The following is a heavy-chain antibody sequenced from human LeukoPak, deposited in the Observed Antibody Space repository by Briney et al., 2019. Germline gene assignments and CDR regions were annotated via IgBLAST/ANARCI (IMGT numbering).Heavy chain of an antibody. J-gene: IGHJ6*02. Sequence: PGGSLRLSCAASGFTFSSYSMNWVRQAPGKGLEWVSYISSSSSTIYYADSVKGRFTISRDNAKNSLYLQMNSLRDEDTAVYYCARDILMGVVLAPDYGMDVWGQGTTPTVSS. D-gene: IGHD3-3*01. V-gene: IGHV3-48*02. CDR3: ARDILMGVVLAPDYGMDV. CDR2: ISSSSSTI. CDR1: GFTFSSYS.